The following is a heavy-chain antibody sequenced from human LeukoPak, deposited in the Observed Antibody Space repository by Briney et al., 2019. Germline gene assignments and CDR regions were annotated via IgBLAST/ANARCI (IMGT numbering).Heavy chain of an antibody. CDR2: MNPDSGNT. CDR1: GYTFTSYD. CDR3: ARGSPCGGDCYSY. Sequence: GASVKVSCKASGYTFTSYDINWVRQATGQGLEWMGWMNPDSGNTGYAQKFQGRVTMTRNTSISTACMELSSLRSEDTAVYYCARGSPCGGDCYSYWGQGTLVTVSS. D-gene: IGHD2-21*01. J-gene: IGHJ4*02. V-gene: IGHV1-8*01.